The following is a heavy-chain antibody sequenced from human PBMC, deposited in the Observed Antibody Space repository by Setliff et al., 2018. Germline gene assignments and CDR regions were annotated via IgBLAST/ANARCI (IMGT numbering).Heavy chain of an antibody. CDR1: GGSVRTSSYY. CDR2: IYFTGNT. V-gene: IGHV4-39*01. J-gene: IGHJ5*02. D-gene: IGHD3-22*01. Sequence: SETLSLTCTVSGGSVRTSSYYWGWIRQSPGKGLEWIGSIYFTGNTYYSPSLKSRVTISADTSKNQFSLKLTSLTATDTAIYYCARHGRFYDFTDYFPNWFDPWGQGTRVTAPQ. CDR3: ARHGRFYDFTDYFPNWFDP.